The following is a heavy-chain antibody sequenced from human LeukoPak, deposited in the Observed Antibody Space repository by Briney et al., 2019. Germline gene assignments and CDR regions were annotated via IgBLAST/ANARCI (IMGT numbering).Heavy chain of an antibody. Sequence: SETLSLTCTVSGGSISTYYWSWIRQPPGKGLEWIGYISYSGSPNYNPSLKSRVTISVDTSKNQFSLRLSSVTAADTAVYYSARELVGASGDAFDFWGQGTMVTVSS. D-gene: IGHD1-26*01. J-gene: IGHJ3*01. CDR3: ARELVGASGDAFDF. V-gene: IGHV4-59*08. CDR1: GGSISTYY. CDR2: ISYSGSP.